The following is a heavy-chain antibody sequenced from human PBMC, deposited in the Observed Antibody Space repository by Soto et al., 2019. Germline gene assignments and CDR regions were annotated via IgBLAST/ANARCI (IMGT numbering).Heavy chain of an antibody. CDR1: GYTFTSYY. V-gene: IGHV1-46*01. J-gene: IGHJ6*02. CDR3: ARASLHASVWFGELWLASGYYYGMDV. Sequence: GASVKVSCTASGYTFTSYYMHWVRQAPGQGLEWMGIINPSGGSTSYAQKFQGRVTMTRDTSTSTVYMELSSLRSEDTALYYCARASLHASVWFGELWLASGYYYGMDVWGQGTTVTVSS. D-gene: IGHD3-10*01. CDR2: INPSGGST.